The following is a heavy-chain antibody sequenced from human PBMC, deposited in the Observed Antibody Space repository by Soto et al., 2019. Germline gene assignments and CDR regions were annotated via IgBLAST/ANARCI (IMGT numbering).Heavy chain of an antibody. J-gene: IGHJ4*01. CDR2: MRGSAGAT. V-gene: IGHV3-23*01. CDR3: ARQDYSTTWYLNY. D-gene: IGHD6-13*01. CDR1: GFTFSAYA. Sequence: EVQLLESGGGVVQPGGSLRLSCAASGFTFSAYAMAWVRQAPGKGLEWVSVMRGSAGATYYADSVKGRFTISRDNSKNTRYLQMNSLRAEDTAVYYCARQDYSTTWYLNYWGQGTLVTVSS.